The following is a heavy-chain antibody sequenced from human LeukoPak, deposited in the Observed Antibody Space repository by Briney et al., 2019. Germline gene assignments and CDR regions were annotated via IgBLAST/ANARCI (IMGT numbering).Heavy chain of an antibody. Sequence: SVKVSCKASGGTFSSYAISWVRQAPGQGPEWMGRIIPILGIANYAQKFQGRVTITADKSTSTAYMELSSLRSEDTAVYYCAREGYDILTGYPTYWGQGTLVTVSS. D-gene: IGHD3-9*01. CDR2: IIPILGIA. V-gene: IGHV1-69*04. J-gene: IGHJ4*02. CDR3: AREGYDILTGYPTY. CDR1: GGTFSSYA.